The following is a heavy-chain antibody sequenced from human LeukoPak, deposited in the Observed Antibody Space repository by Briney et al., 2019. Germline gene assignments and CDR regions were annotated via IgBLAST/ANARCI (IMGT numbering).Heavy chain of an antibody. CDR2: ISAYNGNT. D-gene: IGHD5-18*01. Sequence: ASVKVSCKASGYTFTSYGISWVRQAPGQGLEWIGWISAYNGNTNYAQKLQGRVTMTTDTSTSTAYMELRSLRSDDTAVYYCAREYRLPGYSYGRNWFDPWGQGTLVTVSS. CDR1: GYTFTSYG. CDR3: AREYRLPGYSYGRNWFDP. J-gene: IGHJ5*02. V-gene: IGHV1-18*01.